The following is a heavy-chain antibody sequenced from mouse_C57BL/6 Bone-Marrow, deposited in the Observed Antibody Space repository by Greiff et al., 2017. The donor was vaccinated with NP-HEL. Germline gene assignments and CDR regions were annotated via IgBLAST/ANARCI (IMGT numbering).Heavy chain of an antibody. CDR1: GFTFTGYY. J-gene: IGHJ4*01. CDR2: IRHKANGSTT. D-gene: IGHD2-4*01. Sequence: EVQVVESGGGLVQPGASLSLSCAASGFTFTGYYMSWVRQPPGKALEWLGFIRHKANGSTTEYSAYVKGRLTVSRDNSKSILYLQMNALRAEDSATDYCARSIHYDYSDDPFSGMAYWGQGTSVTVSS. V-gene: IGHV7-3*01. CDR3: ARSIHYDYSDDPFSGMAY.